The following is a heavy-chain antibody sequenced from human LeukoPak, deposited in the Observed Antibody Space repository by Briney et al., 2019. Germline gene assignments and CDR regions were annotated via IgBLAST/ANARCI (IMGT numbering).Heavy chain of an antibody. J-gene: IGHJ2*01. Sequence: SETLSLTCTVSGGSIGSYYWSWIRQPPGKGLEWIGYIHYSGSTNHNPSLKSRVTISINTFKNQISLRLPSVTAADTAVYYSAGYCNYWDWYFDLWGRGTLVTVPS. CDR3: AGYCNYWDWYFDL. CDR1: GGSIGSYY. V-gene: IGHV4-59*01. D-gene: IGHD4-11*01. CDR2: IHYSGST.